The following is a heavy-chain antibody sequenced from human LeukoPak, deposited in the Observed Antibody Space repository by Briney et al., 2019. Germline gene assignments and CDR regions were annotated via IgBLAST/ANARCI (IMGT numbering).Heavy chain of an antibody. D-gene: IGHD6-13*01. V-gene: IGHV4-39*01. CDR1: GGSISSSTYY. Sequence: PSETLSLTCTVSGGSISSSTYYWGWIRQPPGKGLEWIGSIYYSGSTYYNASLKSRVTISADTSKNQFSLKLTSVTAADTAVYYCARPLSGSSSWHGDAFDIWGQGTMVTVSS. CDR2: IYYSGST. J-gene: IGHJ3*02. CDR3: ARPLSGSSSWHGDAFDI.